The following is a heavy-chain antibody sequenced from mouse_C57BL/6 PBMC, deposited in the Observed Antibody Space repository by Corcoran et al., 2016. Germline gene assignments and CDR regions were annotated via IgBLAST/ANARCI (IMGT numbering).Heavy chain of an antibody. CDR2: INPNNGGT. CDR3: ARGDYYGSP. D-gene: IGHD1-1*01. Sequence: EVQLQQSGPELVKPGASVKISCKASGYTFTDYYMNWVKQSHGKSLEWIGDINPNNGGTSYNQKFKGKATLTVDKSSSTAYMELRSLTSEDSAAYYGARGDYYGSPGGKGITLTVSS. V-gene: IGHV1-26*01. CDR1: GYTFTDYY. J-gene: IGHJ2*01.